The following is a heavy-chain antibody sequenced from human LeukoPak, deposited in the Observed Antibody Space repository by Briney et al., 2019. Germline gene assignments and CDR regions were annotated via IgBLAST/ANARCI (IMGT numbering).Heavy chain of an antibody. CDR2: ISGSGGST. CDR3: AKASSSSWYYFDY. V-gene: IGHV3-23*01. Sequence: GGSLRLSCAASGFTSSSYWMGWVRQAPGKGLEWVSAISGSGGSTYYADSVKGRFTISRDNSKNTLYLQMNSLRAEDTAVYYCAKASSSSWYYFDYWGQGTLVTVSS. CDR1: GFTSSSYW. D-gene: IGHD6-13*01. J-gene: IGHJ4*02.